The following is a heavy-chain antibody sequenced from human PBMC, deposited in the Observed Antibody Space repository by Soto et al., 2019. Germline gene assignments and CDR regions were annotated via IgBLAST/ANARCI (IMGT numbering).Heavy chain of an antibody. J-gene: IGHJ6*02. CDR3: ARRGYCSSTSCYRGSDYYYGMDV. V-gene: IGHV5-10-1*01. D-gene: IGHD2-2*01. Sequence: GESLKISCKGSGYSFTSYWISWVRQMPGKGLEWMGRIDPSDSYTNYSPSFQGHVTISADKSISTAYLQWSSLKASDTAMYYCARRGYCSSTSCYRGSDYYYGMDVWGQGTTVTVSS. CDR1: GYSFTSYW. CDR2: IDPSDSYT.